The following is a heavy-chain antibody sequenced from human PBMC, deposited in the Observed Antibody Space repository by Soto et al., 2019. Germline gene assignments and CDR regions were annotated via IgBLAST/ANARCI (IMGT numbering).Heavy chain of an antibody. D-gene: IGHD2-2*01. CDR2: INHSGST. CDR1: GGSFSGYY. Sequence: SETLSLTCAVYGGSFSGYYWSWIRQPPGKGLEWIGEINHSGSTNYNPSLKSRVTISVDTSKNQFSLKLSSVTAADTAVYYCARSAGRVVVPAAIIDYWGQGTLVTVSS. V-gene: IGHV4-34*01. J-gene: IGHJ4*02. CDR3: ARSAGRVVVPAAIIDY.